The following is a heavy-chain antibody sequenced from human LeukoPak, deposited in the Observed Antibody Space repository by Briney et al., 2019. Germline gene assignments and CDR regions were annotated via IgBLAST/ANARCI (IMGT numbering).Heavy chain of an antibody. CDR3: ARLWSGAPFDY. D-gene: IGHD1-26*01. CDR2: IYYSGST. Sequence: SETLSLTCTVSGGSISGYYWSWIRQPPGKGLEGIGYIYYSGSTNYNPSLKSRISISVDTSKNQFSLRLSFVTAADTAVYYCARLWSGAPFDYWGQGALVTVSS. J-gene: IGHJ4*02. V-gene: IGHV4-59*08. CDR1: GGSISGYY.